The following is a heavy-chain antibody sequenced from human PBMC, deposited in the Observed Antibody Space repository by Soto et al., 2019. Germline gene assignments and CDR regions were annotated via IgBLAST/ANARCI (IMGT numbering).Heavy chain of an antibody. CDR3: ASSTFFPDSRGYHFKNLDS. CDR1: AGYLERSIYF. V-gene: IGHV4-61*01. D-gene: IGHD3-22*01. CDR2: LSYSGGS. J-gene: IGHJ5*01. Sequence: SETLSLTCSVSAGYLERSIYFWNWNRQPPRKGLEWIGNLSYSGGSNPKPALKRRVTPSLDTFNNQFSLPLTSVTAPDTAMYYCASSTFFPDSRGYHFKNLDSWGQGTLVTVSS.